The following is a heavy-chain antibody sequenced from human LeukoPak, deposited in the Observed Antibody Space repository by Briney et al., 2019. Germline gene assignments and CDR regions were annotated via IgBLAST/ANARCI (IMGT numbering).Heavy chain of an antibody. CDR2: ISSSSYT. D-gene: IGHD2-21*02. Sequence: KSGGSLRLSCAASGFTLIDYYVSWIRQAPGKGLEWVAYISSSSYTNYADSVKGRFTISRDNAKNSVHLQMNSLRAEDTAVYYCARGTAPSADYWGQGTLVTVSS. J-gene: IGHJ4*02. CDR1: GFTLIDYY. V-gene: IGHV3-11*05. CDR3: ARGTAPSADY.